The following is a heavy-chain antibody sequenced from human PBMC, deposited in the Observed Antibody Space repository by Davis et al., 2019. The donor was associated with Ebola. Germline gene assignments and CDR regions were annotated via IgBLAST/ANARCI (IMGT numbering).Heavy chain of an antibody. J-gene: IGHJ3*02. CDR1: GYTFTSYY. CDR3: ASVEMATIGSDAFDI. CDR2: INPSGGST. D-gene: IGHD5-24*01. Sequence: ASVKVSCKASGYTFTSYYMHWVRQAPGQGLEWMGIINPSGGSTSYAQKFQGRVTMTRDTSTSTVYMELSSLRSEDTAVYYCASVEMATIGSDAFDIWGQGTMVTVSS. V-gene: IGHV1-46*03.